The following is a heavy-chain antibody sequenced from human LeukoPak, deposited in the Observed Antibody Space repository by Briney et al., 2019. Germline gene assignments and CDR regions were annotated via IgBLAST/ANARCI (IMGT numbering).Heavy chain of an antibody. CDR1: GFTFSSYA. V-gene: IGHV3-23*01. J-gene: IGHJ4*02. CDR3: AKDREGGATNIYYFDY. Sequence: PGGSLRLSCAASGFTFSSYAMSCVRQAPGKGLEWVSAISGSGGSTYYADSVKGRFTISRDNSKNTLYLQMNRLRAEDTAVYYCAKDREGGATNIYYFDYWGQGTLVTVSS. D-gene: IGHD1-26*01. CDR2: ISGSGGST.